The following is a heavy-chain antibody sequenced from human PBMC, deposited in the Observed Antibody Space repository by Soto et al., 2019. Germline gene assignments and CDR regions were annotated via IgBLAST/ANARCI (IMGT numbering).Heavy chain of an antibody. D-gene: IGHD2-8*01. J-gene: IGHJ4*02. CDR3: TTTKGRLEPPTNDF. CDR1: GFTFSNAW. CDR2: IKSDAYGGAI. Sequence: EVQLVESGGGLVKPGGSLRLSCAGSGFTFSNAWMSWVRRAPGKGLEWVGSIKSDAYGGAIDYAAPVKSRFTISRDDSTHTLFLQMNNLRAEDTAVSSCTTTKGRLEPPTNDFWGQGTPVIVYS. V-gene: IGHV3-15*01.